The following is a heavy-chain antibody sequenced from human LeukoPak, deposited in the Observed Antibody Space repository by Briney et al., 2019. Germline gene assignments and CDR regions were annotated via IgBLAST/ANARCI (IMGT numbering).Heavy chain of an antibody. J-gene: IGHJ4*02. CDR1: GGTFSSYA. D-gene: IGHD3-3*01. CDR3: ARGNGSGYLPSDY. V-gene: IGHV1-69*04. Sequence: ASVKVSCKASGGTFSSYAISWVRQAPGQGLEWMGRIIPIFGIANYAQKFQGRVTITADKSTSTAYMELSSLRSEDTAVYYCARGNGSGYLPSDYWGQGTLVTVSS. CDR2: IIPIFGIA.